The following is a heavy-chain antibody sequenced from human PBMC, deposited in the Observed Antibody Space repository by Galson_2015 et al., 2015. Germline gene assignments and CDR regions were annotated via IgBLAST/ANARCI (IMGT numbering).Heavy chain of an antibody. CDR3: ATSIAVAGTGGYYFDY. D-gene: IGHD6-19*01. Sequence: SLRLSCAASGFTFSSYGIHWVRQAPGKGLEWVAVIPYDGSNKYYADSVKGRFTISRDNSKNTLYLQMNSLRAEDTAVYYCATSIAVAGTGGYYFDYWGQGTLVTVSS. CDR1: GFTFSSYG. J-gene: IGHJ4*02. CDR2: IPYDGSNK. V-gene: IGHV3-30*03.